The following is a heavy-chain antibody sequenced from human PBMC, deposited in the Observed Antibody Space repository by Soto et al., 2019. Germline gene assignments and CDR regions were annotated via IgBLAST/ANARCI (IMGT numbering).Heavy chain of an antibody. Sequence: PSETLSLTCTVSGGSISSYYWSWIRQPPGKGLEWIGYIYYSGSTNYNPSLKSRVTISVDTSKSQFSLKLSSVTAADTAVYYCARGTYYYDSSGYYGLSRFDPWGQGTLVTVSS. V-gene: IGHV4-59*01. CDR3: ARGTYYYDSSGYYGLSRFDP. CDR1: GGSISSYY. J-gene: IGHJ5*02. D-gene: IGHD3-22*01. CDR2: IYYSGST.